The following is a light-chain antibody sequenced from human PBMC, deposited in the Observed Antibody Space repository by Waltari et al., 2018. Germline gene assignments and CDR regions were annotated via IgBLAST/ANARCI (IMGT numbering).Light chain of an antibody. J-gene: IGKJ3*01. CDR1: QSLLHSNVYNY. CDR2: LGS. V-gene: IGKV2-28*01. CDR3: MQALQTPPT. Sequence: DIVMTQSPRSLPVPPGAPASITCRSSQSLLHSNVYNYLDWYLQKPGHSPQLLIYLGSTRASGVPDRFSGSGSGTDFTLKISRLEAEDVGVYYCMQALQTPPTFGPGTKVDIK.